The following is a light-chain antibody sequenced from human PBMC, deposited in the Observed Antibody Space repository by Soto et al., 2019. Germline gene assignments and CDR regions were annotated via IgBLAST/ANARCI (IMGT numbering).Light chain of an antibody. CDR2: RNN. CDR3: AAWDDSLNGHVL. V-gene: IGLV1-44*01. CDR1: SSNIGSNA. Sequence: QSVLTQPPSASGTPGQRVTISCSGSSSNIGSNAVNWYQQLPGTAPKLLIYRNNQRPSGVPDRFSGSKSGTSASLAISGRQSDEEADYYCAAWDDSLNGHVLFGGGTKVTVL. J-gene: IGLJ2*01.